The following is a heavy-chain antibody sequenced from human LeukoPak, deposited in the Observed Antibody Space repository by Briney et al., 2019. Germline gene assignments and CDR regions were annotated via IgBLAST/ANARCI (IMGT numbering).Heavy chain of an antibody. CDR1: GYTFTSYN. Sequence: AASVKVSCKASGYTFTSYNIHWVRQAPGQGLEWMGIINPSDGSTSYEQKFQGRVTMTRDTSTSTVYMELRSLRSEDTAVYYCARGTHMGAVAGPGYWGQGTPVTVSS. CDR2: INPSDGST. V-gene: IGHV1-46*01. CDR3: ARGTHMGAVAGPGY. J-gene: IGHJ4*02. D-gene: IGHD6-19*01.